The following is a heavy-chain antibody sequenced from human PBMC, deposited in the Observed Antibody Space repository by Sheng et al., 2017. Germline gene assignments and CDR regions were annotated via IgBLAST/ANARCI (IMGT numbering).Heavy chain of an antibody. J-gene: IGHJ4*02. CDR1: GFNFSSYW. CDR3: GRGQWLVF. Sequence: EVQMVESGGGLVQPGGYLRLSCAASGFNFSSYWMSWVRQAPGKGLEWVANIKQDGSEIYYVDSVKGRFTISRDNAKNSLYLQMNSLRVEDTALYYCGRGQWLVFRGQGTLVTV. CDR2: IKQDGSEI. V-gene: IGHV3-7*01. D-gene: IGHD6-19*01.